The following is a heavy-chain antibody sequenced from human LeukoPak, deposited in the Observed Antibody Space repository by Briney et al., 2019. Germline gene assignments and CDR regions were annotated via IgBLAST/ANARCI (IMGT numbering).Heavy chain of an antibody. CDR1: GGTFSSYA. D-gene: IGHD3-10*01. CDR2: IIPIFGIA. CDR3: ARGGTMVRGVKGYYYGMDV. Sequence: ASVKVSCKASGGTFSSYAISWVRQAPGQGLEWMGRIIPIFGIANYAQKFQGRVTITADKSTSTAYMELSSLRSEDTAVYYCARGGTMVRGVKGYYYGMDVWGKGTTVTVSS. V-gene: IGHV1-69*04. J-gene: IGHJ6*04.